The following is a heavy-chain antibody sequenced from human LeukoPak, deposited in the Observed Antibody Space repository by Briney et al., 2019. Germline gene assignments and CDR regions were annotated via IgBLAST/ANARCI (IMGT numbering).Heavy chain of an antibody. Sequence: SSETLSLTCTVSGGSISSGGYYWSWIRQPPGKGLEWIGYIYHSGSTYYNPSLKSRVTISVDTSKNQFSLKLSSVTAADTAVYYCARHTGLVGATYFDYWGQGTLVTVSS. CDR1: GGSISSGGYY. V-gene: IGHV4-30-2*01. J-gene: IGHJ4*02. CDR3: ARHTGLVGATYFDY. D-gene: IGHD1-26*01. CDR2: IYHSGST.